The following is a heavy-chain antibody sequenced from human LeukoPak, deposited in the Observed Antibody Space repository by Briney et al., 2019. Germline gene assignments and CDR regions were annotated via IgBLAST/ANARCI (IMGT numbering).Heavy chain of an antibody. CDR1: GFTFSSYS. CDR3: ASAVAGTTLALDY. CDR2: ISSSSSYI. J-gene: IGHJ4*02. V-gene: IGHV3-21*01. Sequence: GGSLRLSCAASGFTFSSYSMNWVRQAPGKGLEWVSSISSSSSYIYYADSVKGRFTISRDNAKNSLYLQMNSLRAEDTAVYYCASAVAGTTLALDYWGQGTLVTVSS. D-gene: IGHD6-19*01.